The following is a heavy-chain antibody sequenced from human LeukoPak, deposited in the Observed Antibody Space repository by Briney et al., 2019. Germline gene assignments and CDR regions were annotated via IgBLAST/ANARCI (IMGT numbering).Heavy chain of an antibody. CDR1: GYTFTGYY. CDR3: ARDARGEKNWFDP. Sequence: ASVKVSCKASGYTFTGYYMHWVRQAPGQELVWMGWINPNSGGTNYAQKFQGRVTMTRDTSISTAYMELSRLRSDDTAVYYCARDARGEKNWFDPWGQGTLVTVSS. V-gene: IGHV1-2*02. J-gene: IGHJ5*02. D-gene: IGHD2-21*01. CDR2: INPNSGGT.